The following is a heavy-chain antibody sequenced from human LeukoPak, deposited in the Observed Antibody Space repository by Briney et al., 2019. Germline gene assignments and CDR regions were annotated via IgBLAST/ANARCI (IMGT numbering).Heavy chain of an antibody. Sequence: SGTLSLTCAVSGGSISSSNWWSWVRPPPGKGLEWIGEIYHSGSTNYNPSLKSRVTISVDKSKNQFSLKLSSVTAADTAVYYCARDLGYYDSSGTSKDYWGQGTLVTVSS. J-gene: IGHJ4*02. D-gene: IGHD3-22*01. CDR1: GGSISSSNW. CDR2: IYHSGST. CDR3: ARDLGYYDSSGTSKDY. V-gene: IGHV4-4*02.